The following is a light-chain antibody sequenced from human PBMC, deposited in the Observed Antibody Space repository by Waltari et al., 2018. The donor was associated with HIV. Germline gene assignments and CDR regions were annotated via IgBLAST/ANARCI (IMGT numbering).Light chain of an antibody. V-gene: IGLV2-23*02. CDR2: EVS. CDR3: CAYAGSTTYVI. CDR1: SSDVWGYNL. J-gene: IGLJ2*01. Sequence: QSALTQPASVSGSPGQSITISCTGTSSDVWGYNLVSWYQQHPGKAPKLMIYEVSKRPSGVSNRFSGSKSGNTAPLTISGLQAEDEADYYCCAYAGSTTYVIFGGGTKLTVL.